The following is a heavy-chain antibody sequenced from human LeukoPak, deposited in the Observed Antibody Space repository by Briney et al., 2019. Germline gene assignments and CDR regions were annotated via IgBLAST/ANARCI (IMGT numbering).Heavy chain of an antibody. V-gene: IGHV3-30*03. CDR1: GFTFSRNG. CDR2: ISPDGSGK. D-gene: IGHD3-16*01. Sequence: PGGSLRLSCVISGFTFSRNGMHWVGQAPGKGLEGVAVISPDGSGKNYVDSVEGRFTISRDNSKNTLYVQMNSLRAEDTAVYFCARGYDSNLDYYYYMDVWGKGTTVTVSS. CDR3: ARGYDSNLDYYYYMDV. J-gene: IGHJ6*03.